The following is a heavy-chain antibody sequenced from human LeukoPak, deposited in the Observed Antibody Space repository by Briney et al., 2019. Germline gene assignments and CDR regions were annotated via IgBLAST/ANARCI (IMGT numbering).Heavy chain of an antibody. J-gene: IGHJ6*03. CDR2: IRYDGGNK. CDR1: GFTFSSYG. CDR3: AKGRLYSSGWSLGYYYYMDV. D-gene: IGHD6-19*01. V-gene: IGHV3-30*02. Sequence: GGSLRLSCAASGFTFSSYGMHWVRQAPGKGLEWVAFIRYDGGNKYYADSVKGRFTISRDNSKNTLYLQMNSLRAEDTAVYYCAKGRLYSSGWSLGYYYYMDVWGKGTTVTVSS.